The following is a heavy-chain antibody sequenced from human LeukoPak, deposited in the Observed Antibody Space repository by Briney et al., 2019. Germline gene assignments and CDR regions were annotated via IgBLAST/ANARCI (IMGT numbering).Heavy chain of an antibody. J-gene: IGHJ3*02. Sequence: GGSLRLSCAASGFTFSSYEMNWVRQAPGKGLEWVSGINWNGGSTGYADSVKGRFTISRDNAENSLYLQMNSLRAEDTALYYCARDAHTYYYDSSGCLAIWGQGTMVTVSS. CDR2: INWNGGST. CDR1: GFTFSSYE. CDR3: ARDAHTYYYDSSGCLAI. D-gene: IGHD3-22*01. V-gene: IGHV3-20*04.